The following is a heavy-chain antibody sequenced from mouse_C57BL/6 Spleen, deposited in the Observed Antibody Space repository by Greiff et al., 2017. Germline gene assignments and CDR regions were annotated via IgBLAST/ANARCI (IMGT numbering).Heavy chain of an antibody. D-gene: IGHD1-2*01. Sequence: VQLQQSGAELVRPGASVTLSCKASGYTFTDYEMHWVKQTPVHGLEWIGAIDPETGGTAYNQKFKGKAILTADKSSSTAYMELRSLTSEDSAVYYCRRGTTAHYYAMDYWGQGTSVTVSS. CDR3: RRGTTAHYYAMDY. V-gene: IGHV1-15*01. J-gene: IGHJ4*01. CDR2: IDPETGGT. CDR1: GYTFTDYE.